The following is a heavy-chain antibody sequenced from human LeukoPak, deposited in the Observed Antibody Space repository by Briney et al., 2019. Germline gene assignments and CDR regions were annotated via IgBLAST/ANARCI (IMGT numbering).Heavy chain of an antibody. CDR1: GFTVSSNY. CDR2: IYSGGST. V-gene: IGHV3-66*04. J-gene: IGHJ4*02. D-gene: IGHD6-13*01. CDR3: ASHSSSWYESLFDY. Sequence: GGSLRLSCAASGFTVSSNYMSWVRQAPGKGLEWVSVIYSGGSTYYADSVKGRFTISRDSSKNTLYLQMNSLRAEDTAVYYCASHSSSWYESLFDYWGQGTLVTVSS.